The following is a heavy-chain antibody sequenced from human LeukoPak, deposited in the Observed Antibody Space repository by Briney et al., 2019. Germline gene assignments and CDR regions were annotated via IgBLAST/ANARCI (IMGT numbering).Heavy chain of an antibody. CDR2: IYTSGST. D-gene: IGHD1-26*01. Sequence: PSETLSLTCTVSGGSISSGGYYWSWIRQPAGKGLEWIGRIYTSGSTNYDPSLKSRVTISLDTSKTQFSLKLSSVTAADTAVYYCAGAVGATPLAFDYWGQGTLVTVSS. CDR3: AGAVGATPLAFDY. J-gene: IGHJ4*02. V-gene: IGHV4-61*02. CDR1: GGSISSGGYY.